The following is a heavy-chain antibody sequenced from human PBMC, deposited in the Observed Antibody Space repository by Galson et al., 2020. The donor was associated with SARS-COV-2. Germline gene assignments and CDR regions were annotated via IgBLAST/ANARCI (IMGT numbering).Heavy chain of an antibody. CDR3: AKASPYCSSTSCYFDY. Sequence: GGSLRLSCAASGFTFSSYGMHWVRQAPGKGLEWVAFIRYDGSNKYYADSVKGRFTISRDNSKNTLYLQMNSLRAEDTAVYYCAKASPYCSSTSCYFDYWGQGTLVTVSS. CDR2: IRYDGSNK. D-gene: IGHD2-2*01. V-gene: IGHV3-30*02. CDR1: GFTFSSYG. J-gene: IGHJ4*02.